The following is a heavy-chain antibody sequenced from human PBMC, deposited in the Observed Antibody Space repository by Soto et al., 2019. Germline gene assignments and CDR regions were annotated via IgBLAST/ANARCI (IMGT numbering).Heavy chain of an antibody. Sequence: SSETLSITCTVSGDSISSADYYWSWILQTPGKGLEWIGHIFYSGTTYYNPSLKSRLTISVDTSKNHFSLRLTSVTAADTAVYYCARDLWVEPELYYYGMDVWGQGTTVTVSS. CDR1: GDSISSADYY. CDR3: ARDLWVEPELYYYGMDV. CDR2: IFYSGTT. J-gene: IGHJ6*02. D-gene: IGHD1-1*01. V-gene: IGHV4-30-4*01.